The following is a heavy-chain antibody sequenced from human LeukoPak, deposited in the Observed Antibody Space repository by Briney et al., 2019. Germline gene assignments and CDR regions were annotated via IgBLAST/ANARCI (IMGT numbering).Heavy chain of an antibody. Sequence: ASVKVSCKVSGYTLTELSMHWVRQAPGKGLEWMGGLDPEDGETIYAQKFQGRVTMTEDTSTDTAYMELSSLRSEDTAVYYCATSGIAAAGRAHYYYYYGMDVWGQGTTVTVSS. J-gene: IGHJ6*02. V-gene: IGHV1-24*01. CDR2: LDPEDGET. CDR1: GYTLTELS. D-gene: IGHD6-13*01. CDR3: ATSGIAAAGRAHYYYYYGMDV.